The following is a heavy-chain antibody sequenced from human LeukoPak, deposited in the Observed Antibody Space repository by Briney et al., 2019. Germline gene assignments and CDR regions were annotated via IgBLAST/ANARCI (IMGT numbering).Heavy chain of an antibody. CDR2: INPSGSGT. D-gene: IGHD5-18*01. CDR1: GYTFTTYY. Sequence: ASVTVSCKASGYTFTTYYMHWVRQAPGQGLEWVGIINPSGSGTSYAQRFQGRVTMTRDMSTSTVYMELSSLRSEDTAVYYCAREGGDTPMVKFDYWGQGTLVTVSS. CDR3: AREGGDTPMVKFDY. J-gene: IGHJ4*02. V-gene: IGHV1-46*01.